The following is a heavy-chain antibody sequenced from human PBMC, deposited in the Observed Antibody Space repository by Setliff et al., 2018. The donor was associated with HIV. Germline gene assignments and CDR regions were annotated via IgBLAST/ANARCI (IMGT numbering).Heavy chain of an antibody. CDR3: ARRPAGAVAGGYGMDV. J-gene: IGHJ6*02. V-gene: IGHV4-38-2*01. D-gene: IGHD6-19*01. CDR2: IYHSGST. CDR1: NYSISSAYY. Sequence: SETLSLTCAVSNYSISSAYYWGWIRHPPGKGLGWIGSIYHSGSTYYNPSLTSRVTISVDTSKNQFSLKLSSVTAADAAVYYCARRPAGAVAGGYGMDVWGQGTTVTVSS.